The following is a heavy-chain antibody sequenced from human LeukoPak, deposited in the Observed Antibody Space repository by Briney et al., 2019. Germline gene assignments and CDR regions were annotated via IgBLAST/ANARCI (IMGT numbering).Heavy chain of an antibody. D-gene: IGHD6-6*01. Sequence: PSETLSLTCAVSGGSISTYYWNWIRQPPGKGLEWIGYIYHSGSTNYNPSLQSRVTISVDTSKNQFSLNLNSVTAADTAVYYCARGGAARLHFQNWGQGTLVTVSS. J-gene: IGHJ1*01. CDR2: IYHSGST. V-gene: IGHV4-59*01. CDR1: GGSISTYY. CDR3: ARGGAARLHFQN.